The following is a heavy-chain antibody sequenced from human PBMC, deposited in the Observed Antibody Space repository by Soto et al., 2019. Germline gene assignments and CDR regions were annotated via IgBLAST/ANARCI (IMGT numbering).Heavy chain of an antibody. J-gene: IGHJ4*02. CDR3: ALTRRSSLLEVAGPGFEY. Sequence: QPGGSLRLSCAASGFTFSTYWMHWVRQTPVKGLVWVSRISGDGSITHYADSVKGRFTISRDNAKNTLYLQLDSLRAEDTALYYCALTRRSSLLEVAGPGFEYWGQGTLVTVSS. D-gene: IGHD6-19*01. CDR2: ISGDGSIT. CDR1: GFTFSTYW. V-gene: IGHV3-74*01.